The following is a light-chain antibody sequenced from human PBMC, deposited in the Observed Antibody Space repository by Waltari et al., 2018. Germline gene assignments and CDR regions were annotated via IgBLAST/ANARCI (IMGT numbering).Light chain of an antibody. CDR3: CSYAGSSTFEGV. Sequence: QSALTQPASVSGSPGQSITISCTGTSSDVGSYNPVSWYQQHPGKAPKLMIYEGSKRPSGVSNRFSGSKSGNTASLTISGLQAEDEAVYYCCSYAGSSTFEGVFGGGTKLTVL. J-gene: IGLJ3*02. V-gene: IGLV2-23*03. CDR1: SSDVGSYNP. CDR2: EGS.